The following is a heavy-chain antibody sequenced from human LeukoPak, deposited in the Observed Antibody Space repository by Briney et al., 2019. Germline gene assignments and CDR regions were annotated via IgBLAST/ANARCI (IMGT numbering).Heavy chain of an antibody. CDR3: ARDNYGDYTY. CDR2: IKEDGSDK. V-gene: IGHV3-7*01. J-gene: IGHJ4*02. CDR1: GLSYSNYW. D-gene: IGHD2-21*02. Sequence: GGSLRLSCVASGLSYSNYWMSWVRQAPGKGLEWVATIKEDGSDKSYVDSVKGRFTISRDNAKNSLYLQMNSLRVEDTAVYYCARDNYGDYTYWGQGTLVTVSS.